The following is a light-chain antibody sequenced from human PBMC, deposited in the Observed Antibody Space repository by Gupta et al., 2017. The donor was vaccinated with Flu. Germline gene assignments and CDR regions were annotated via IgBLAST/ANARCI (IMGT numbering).Light chain of an antibody. CDR1: SSNIGNNY. J-gene: IGLJ3*02. CDR3: GTWDSSLSAWV. V-gene: IGLV1-51*01. Sequence: KVTISCSGSSSNIGNNYVSWYQQLPGTAPKLLIYDNNKRPSGIPDRFSGSKSGTSATLGITGLQTGDEAYYYCGTWDSSLSAWVFGGGTKLTVL. CDR2: DNN.